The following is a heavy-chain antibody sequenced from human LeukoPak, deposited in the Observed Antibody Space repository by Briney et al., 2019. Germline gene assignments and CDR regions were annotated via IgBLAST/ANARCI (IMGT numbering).Heavy chain of an antibody. J-gene: IGHJ3*02. CDR2: VSGSGGNT. Sequence: GGSLRLSCAASGFTFSSYAMTWVRQAPGKGLEWVSTVSGSGGNTFYADSVKGRFTISRDNSKNTLSLQMNSLRAEDTAVYYCASHYRAYLGAFDIWGQGTMVTVSS. CDR1: GFTFSSYA. V-gene: IGHV3-23*01. CDR3: ASHYRAYLGAFDI. D-gene: IGHD7-27*01.